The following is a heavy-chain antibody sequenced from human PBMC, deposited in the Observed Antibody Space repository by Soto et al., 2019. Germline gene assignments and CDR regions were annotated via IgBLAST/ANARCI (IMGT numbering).Heavy chain of an antibody. V-gene: IGHV1-18*01. J-gene: IGHJ4*02. D-gene: IGHD2-2*01. Sequence: ASVKVSCKASGYTFTSYGISWVRQAPGQGLEWMGWISAYNGNTNYAQKLQGRVTMTTDTSTSTAYMELRSLRSDDTAVYYCARVKPVVPAAMRDYWGQGTLVTVSS. CDR1: GYTFTSYG. CDR2: ISAYNGNT. CDR3: ARVKPVVPAAMRDY.